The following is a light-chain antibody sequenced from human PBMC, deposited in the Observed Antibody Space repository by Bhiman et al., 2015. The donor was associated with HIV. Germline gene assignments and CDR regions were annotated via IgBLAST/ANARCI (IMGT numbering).Light chain of an antibody. Sequence: NFMLTHALSLSESPGKTVTTYCARDSGAIGSNYVQWYQQRPGHSPTLLIYRNDQRPSGVPPRFSGSIDSYSNSASLTISGLKTEDEAVYYCQSYDVDVHVVFGGGTKLTVL. V-gene: IGLV6-57*01. CDR3: QSYDVDVHVV. CDR2: RND. CDR1: SGAIGSNY. J-gene: IGLJ2*01.